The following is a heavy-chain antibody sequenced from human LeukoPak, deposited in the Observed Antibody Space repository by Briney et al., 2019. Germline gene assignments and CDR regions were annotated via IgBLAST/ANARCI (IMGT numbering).Heavy chain of an antibody. J-gene: IGHJ4*02. CDR2: INPNSGGT. D-gene: IGHD6-25*01. V-gene: IGHV1-2*02. CDR1: GYTFTGYY. CDR3: ARDAGSSGWTRFDY. Sequence: ASVTVSCKASGYTFTGYYIHWVRQAPGQGLEWMGWINPNSGGTNYARKFQGGFTMTRDTSISTAYMELSSLRSDDTAVYYCARDAGSSGWTRFDYWGQGTLVTVSS.